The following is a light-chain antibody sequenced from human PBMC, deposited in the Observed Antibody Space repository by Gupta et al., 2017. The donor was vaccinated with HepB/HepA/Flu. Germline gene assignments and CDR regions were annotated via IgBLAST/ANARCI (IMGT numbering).Light chain of an antibody. CDR2: DAS. Sequence: DIQMTQSPSSLSASVGDRVTIACQASQDISKYLNWYQRKPGKAPKLLIYDASNLETGVPSRFSGSGSGTDFTFTISSLQPEDIATYYCQQDDIVPFSFGQGTKVEIK. J-gene: IGKJ2*03. V-gene: IGKV1-33*01. CDR3: QQDDIVPFS. CDR1: QDISKY.